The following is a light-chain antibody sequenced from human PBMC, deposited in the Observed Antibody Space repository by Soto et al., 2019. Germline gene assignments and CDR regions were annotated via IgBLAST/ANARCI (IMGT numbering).Light chain of an antibody. J-gene: IGLJ1*01. CDR1: SGSVSTANN. Sequence: QAVVTQESSFSVSPGGTVTLTCGLISGSVSTANNPNWYQQTPGQAPRTLIYSTTTRSSGAHDRFSGSILGNKAALTITGAQADDESDYYCALLMANGISVFGTGTKLTVL. CDR2: STT. V-gene: IGLV8-61*01. CDR3: ALLMANGISV.